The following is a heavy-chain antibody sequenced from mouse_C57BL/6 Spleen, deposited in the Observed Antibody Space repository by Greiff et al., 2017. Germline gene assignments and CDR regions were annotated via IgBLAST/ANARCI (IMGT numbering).Heavy chain of an antibody. CDR2: IDPSDSYT. Sequence: QVQLQQPGAELVRPGTSVKLSCKASGYTFTSYWMHWVKQRPGQGLEWIGVIDPSDSYTNYNQKFKGKATLTVDTPSSTAYMQLSSLTSEDAAVYYCASSDAMDYWGQGTSVTVSS. CDR3: ASSDAMDY. V-gene: IGHV1-59*01. J-gene: IGHJ4*01. CDR1: GYTFTSYW.